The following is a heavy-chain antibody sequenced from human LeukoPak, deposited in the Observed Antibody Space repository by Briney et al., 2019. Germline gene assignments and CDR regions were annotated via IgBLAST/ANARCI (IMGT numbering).Heavy chain of an antibody. D-gene: IGHD3-3*01. J-gene: IGHJ4*02. CDR2: ISSNGGST. Sequence: GGSLRLSCAAPGFTFSSYAMHWVRQAPGKGLEYVSAISSNGGSTYYANSVKGRFTISRDNSKNTLYLQMGSLRAEDMAVYYCARGRSYYDFWSGYYFDYWGQGTLVTVSS. V-gene: IGHV3-64*01. CDR1: GFTFSSYA. CDR3: ARGRSYYDFWSGYYFDY.